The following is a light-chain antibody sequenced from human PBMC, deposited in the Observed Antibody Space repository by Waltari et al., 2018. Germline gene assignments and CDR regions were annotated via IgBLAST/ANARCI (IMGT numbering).Light chain of an antibody. V-gene: IGKV4-1*01. CDR1: QSVLYRSNNKNY. CDR3: QQYYKTIFT. J-gene: IGKJ3*01. CDR2: WAS. Sequence: IVVTQSPDSLAVSLGERATINCKFSQSVLYRSNNKNYVAWYQQKPGQPPKLLIYWASTREAGVPDRFISSRPGTKYTITISSLQDEDVSVYYCQQYYKTIFTFGPGTKVDIK.